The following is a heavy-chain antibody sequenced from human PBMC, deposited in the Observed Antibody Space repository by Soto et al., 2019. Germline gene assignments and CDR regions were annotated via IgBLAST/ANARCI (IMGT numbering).Heavy chain of an antibody. V-gene: IGHV1-46*03. J-gene: IGHJ3*02. CDR2: INHSGGST. CDR3: TRAPSYGACDI. CDR1: GYTFTSYY. D-gene: IGHD4-17*01. Sequence: QVQLVQSGAEAKKPGASVKVSCKASGYTFTSYYIHWVRQAPGQGLEWMGIINHSGGSTTYAQKFQGGVTMTRDTSTSTVYMELSSLRSEDTAVYYCTRAPSYGACDIWGKGTMVTVSS.